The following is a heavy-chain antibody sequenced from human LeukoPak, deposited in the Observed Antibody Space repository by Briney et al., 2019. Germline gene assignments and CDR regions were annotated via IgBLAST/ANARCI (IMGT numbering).Heavy chain of an antibody. V-gene: IGHV4-34*01. CDR2: INHSGST. J-gene: IGHJ4*02. CDR3: ARRGYYYGSGSSDY. CDR1: GGSFSGYY. Sequence: KTSETLSLTCAVYGGSFSGYYWSWIRQPPGKGLEWIGEINHSGSTNYNPSLKSRVTISVDTSKNQFSLKLSSVTAADTAVYYCARRGYYYGSGSSDYWGQGTLVTVSS. D-gene: IGHD3-10*01.